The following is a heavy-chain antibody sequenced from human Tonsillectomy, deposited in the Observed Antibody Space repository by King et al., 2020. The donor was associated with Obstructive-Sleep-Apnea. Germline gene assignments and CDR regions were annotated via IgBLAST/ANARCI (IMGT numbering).Heavy chain of an antibody. CDR2: IIGSGGST. J-gene: IGHJ3*01. CDR3: AKGGNRGWYAFDL. V-gene: IGHV3-23*04. D-gene: IGHD6-19*01. Sequence: VQLVESGGGLVQPGVSLRLSCAASGFTFSSYAMSWVRQAPGKGLEWVSAIIGSGGSTYYADSVRGRFTISRDNSKNTLYLQMNSLRAEDTAVYYCAKGGNRGWYAFDLWGQGTMVTVSS. CDR1: GFTFSSYA.